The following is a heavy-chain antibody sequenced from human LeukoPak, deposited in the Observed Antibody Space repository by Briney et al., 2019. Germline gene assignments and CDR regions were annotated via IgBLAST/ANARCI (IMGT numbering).Heavy chain of an antibody. D-gene: IGHD2-2*01. CDR3: ARGGMRQYCSSTSCYALVGYYYYYYMDV. CDR2: IIPIFGTA. V-gene: IGHV1-69*13. CDR1: GGTFSSYA. J-gene: IGHJ6*03. Sequence: SVKVSCKASGGTFSSYAISWVRQAAGQGLEWMGGIIPIFGTANYAQKFQGRVTITADESTSTAYMELSSLRSEDTAVYYCARGGMRQYCSSTSCYALVGYYYYYYMDVWGKGTTVTIPS.